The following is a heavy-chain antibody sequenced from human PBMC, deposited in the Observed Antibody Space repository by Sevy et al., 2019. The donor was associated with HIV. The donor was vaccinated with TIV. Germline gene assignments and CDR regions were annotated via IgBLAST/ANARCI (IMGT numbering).Heavy chain of an antibody. J-gene: IGHJ6*02. Sequence: GGSLRLSCAASGFTFSDYYMSWIRQAPGKGLEWVSYISSSGRTIYYADPVKGRFTISRDNAKNSLYLQMNSLKAEDTAVYYCAREGSSWYGYYYYYGMDVWGQGTTVTVSS. V-gene: IGHV3-11*01. D-gene: IGHD6-13*01. CDR3: AREGSSWYGYYYYYGMDV. CDR1: GFTFSDYY. CDR2: ISSSGRTI.